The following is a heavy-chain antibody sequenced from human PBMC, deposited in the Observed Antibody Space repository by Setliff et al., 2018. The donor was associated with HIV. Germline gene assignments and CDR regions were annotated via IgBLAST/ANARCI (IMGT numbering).Heavy chain of an antibody. J-gene: IGHJ6*03. CDR1: GGSIKSYS. CDR3: ARGYYDFWSGPFKYYYYYMDV. V-gene: IGHV4-59*01. D-gene: IGHD3-3*01. CDR2: IYYSGST. Sequence: SETLSLTCTVSGGSIKSYSWSWIRQPPGKGLDYIGSIYYSGSTNHNPSLKSRVTISVDTSKNQFSLRLSSVTAADTAVYYCARGYYDFWSGPFKYYYYYMDVWGKGTTVTVSS.